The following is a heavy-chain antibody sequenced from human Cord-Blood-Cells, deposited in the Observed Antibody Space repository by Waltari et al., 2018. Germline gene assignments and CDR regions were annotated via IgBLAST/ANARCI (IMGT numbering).Heavy chain of an antibody. CDR1: GFTLSSYA. Sequence: EVQLVESGGGLVQPGGSLRLSCAASGFTLSSYAMSWVRQAPGNGVEWFSAFSGRGGSKDYADSVKGRFTISRDNSKNTLYLQMNSLRAEDTAVYYCAKAPDYDFWSGYYTWFDPWGQGTLVTVSS. V-gene: IGHV3-23*04. CDR2: FSGRGGSK. CDR3: AKAPDYDFWSGYYTWFDP. D-gene: IGHD3-3*01. J-gene: IGHJ5*02.